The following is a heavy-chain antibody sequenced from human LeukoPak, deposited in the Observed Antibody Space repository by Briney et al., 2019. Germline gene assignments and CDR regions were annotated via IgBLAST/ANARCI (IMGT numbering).Heavy chain of an antibody. CDR2: ISSSSSYI. CDR3: ARDPGYCSGGSCQYYYYYYMDV. Sequence: GGSLRLSCVGTGFNFGSYSMNWVRQAPGKGLEWVSSISSSSSYIYYADSVKGRFTISRDNAKNSLYLQMNSLRAEDTAVYYCARDPGYCSGGSCQYYYYYYMDVWGKGTTVTVSS. CDR1: GFNFGSYS. V-gene: IGHV3-21*01. J-gene: IGHJ6*03. D-gene: IGHD2-15*01.